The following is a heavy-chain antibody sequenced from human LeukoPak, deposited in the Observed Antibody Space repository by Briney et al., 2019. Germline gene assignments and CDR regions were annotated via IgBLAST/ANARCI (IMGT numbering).Heavy chain of an antibody. D-gene: IGHD3-3*01. Sequence: ASVKVSCKASGYTFTSYGISWVRQAPGQGLEWMGWISAYSGNTNYAQKLQGRVTMTTDTSTSTAYMELRSLRSDDTAVYYCARFAVDDFWSGYYRKNWFDPWGQGTLVTVSS. CDR1: GYTFTSYG. J-gene: IGHJ5*02. CDR2: ISAYSGNT. V-gene: IGHV1-18*01. CDR3: ARFAVDDFWSGYYRKNWFDP.